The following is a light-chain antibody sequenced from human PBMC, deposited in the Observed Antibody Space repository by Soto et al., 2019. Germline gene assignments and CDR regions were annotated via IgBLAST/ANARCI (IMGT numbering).Light chain of an antibody. J-gene: IGKJ5*01. CDR2: GAS. CDR1: QSVSSSY. V-gene: IGKV3-20*01. Sequence: EIVLTQSPGTLSLSPGERATLSCRASQSVSSSYLAWYQQKPGQAPRLLIYGASTRATGIPDRFSGSGSGTDFTLTISRPEPEDFAVYYWDQDNTSPPVTVGKGTRLESK. CDR3: DQDNTSPPVT.